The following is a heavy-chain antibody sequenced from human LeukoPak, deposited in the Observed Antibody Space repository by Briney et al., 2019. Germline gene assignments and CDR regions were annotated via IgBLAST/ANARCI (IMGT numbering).Heavy chain of an antibody. V-gene: IGHV3-21*01. CDR3: ARDSIGAFDI. CDR1: GFTFSSYS. D-gene: IGHD3-16*01. Sequence: GGSLRLSCAASGFTFSSYSMNWVRQAPGKGLEWVSSISSSSSYIYYADSVKGRFTISRDNAKNSLYLQTNSLRAEDTAVYYCARDSIGAFDIWGQGTMVTVSS. CDR2: ISSSSSYI. J-gene: IGHJ3*02.